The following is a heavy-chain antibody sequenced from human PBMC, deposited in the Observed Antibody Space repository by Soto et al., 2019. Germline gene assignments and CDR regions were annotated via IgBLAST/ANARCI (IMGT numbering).Heavy chain of an antibody. J-gene: IGHJ6*02. CDR2: IIPIFGTA. Sequence: QVQLVQSGAEVKKPGSSVKVSCKASGGTFSSYAISWVRQAPGQGLEWMGGIIPIFGTANYAQKFQGRVTITADESTSTAYMELSSLRSEDTAVYYCARHPVSGSYAYYYGMDAWGQGTTVTVSS. V-gene: IGHV1-69*12. CDR3: ARHPVSGSYAYYYGMDA. D-gene: IGHD1-26*01. CDR1: GGTFSSYA.